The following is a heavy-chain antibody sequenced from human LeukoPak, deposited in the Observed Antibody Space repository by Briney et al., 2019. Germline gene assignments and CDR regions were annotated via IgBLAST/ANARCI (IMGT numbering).Heavy chain of an antibody. CDR3: AREGHTYGSDY. V-gene: IGHV3-48*04. CDR1: GFTFSSYS. CDR2: ISSSSSTI. J-gene: IGHJ4*02. D-gene: IGHD3-10*01. Sequence: GGSLRLSCAASGFTFSSYSMNWVRQAPGKGLEWVSYISSSSSTIYYADSMKGRFTISRDNGKNSLYLQMNSLRAEDTGMYYCAREGHTYGSDYWGQGTLVTVSS.